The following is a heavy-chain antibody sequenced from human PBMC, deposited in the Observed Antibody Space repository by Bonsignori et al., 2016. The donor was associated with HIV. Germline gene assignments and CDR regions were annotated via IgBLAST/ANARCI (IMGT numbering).Heavy chain of an antibody. CDR3: GKIRLHDPDDTVES. J-gene: IGHJ4*02. D-gene: IGHD5-18*01. Sequence: WIRQPPGKGLEWICNINEAGSRTNYVDSVRGRFTISRDNGKNSLSLQMNSLRAEDTAVYYCGKIRLHDPDDTVESWGQGTLVTVSS. CDR2: INEAGSRT. V-gene: IGHV3-7*01.